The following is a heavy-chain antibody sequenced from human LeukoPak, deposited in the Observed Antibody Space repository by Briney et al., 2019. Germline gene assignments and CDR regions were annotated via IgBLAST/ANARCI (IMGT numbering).Heavy chain of an antibody. D-gene: IGHD3-3*01. V-gene: IGHV3-74*01. CDR3: AKDHYWSIDY. J-gene: IGHJ4*02. Sequence: QTGGSLRHSCAASGFDFSSNWMHWVRHAPGQGLVWVSRIKGDGISTNYADSVKGRFTISRDIAKNTLYLQMNSLRAEDTGVYYCAKDHYWSIDYWGRGTLVTVSS. CDR2: IKGDGIST. CDR1: GFDFSSNW.